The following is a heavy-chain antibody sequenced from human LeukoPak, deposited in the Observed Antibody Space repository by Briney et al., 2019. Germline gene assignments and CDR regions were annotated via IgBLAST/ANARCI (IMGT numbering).Heavy chain of an antibody. D-gene: IGHD6-19*01. CDR2: IYYIGST. CDR3: ARRGYSSGSNWFDP. Sequence: SETLSLTCTVSGGSINSYYWSWIRQPPGKGLEWIGYIYYIGSTNYNPSLRGRANISVDTSNNQFYLKLSSVTAADTAVYYCARRGYSSGSNWFDPWGQGTLVTVSS. V-gene: IGHV4-59*08. J-gene: IGHJ5*02. CDR1: GGSINSYY.